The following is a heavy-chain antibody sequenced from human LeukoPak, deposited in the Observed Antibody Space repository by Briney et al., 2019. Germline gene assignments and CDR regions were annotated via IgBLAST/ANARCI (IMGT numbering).Heavy chain of an antibody. V-gene: IGHV3-21*01. CDR2: ISSSSSYI. Sequence: GGSLRLSCAASGFTFSSYSMNWVRQAPGKGLEWVSSISSSSSYIYYADSVKGRFTISRDNAKISLYLQMNSLRAEDTAVYYCAGDPGGYSSGWTPYYYYGMDVWGQGTTVTVSS. J-gene: IGHJ6*02. D-gene: IGHD6-19*01. CDR1: GFTFSSYS. CDR3: AGDPGGYSSGWTPYYYYGMDV.